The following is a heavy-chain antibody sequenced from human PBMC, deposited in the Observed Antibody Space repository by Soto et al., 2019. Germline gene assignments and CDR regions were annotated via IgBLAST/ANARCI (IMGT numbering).Heavy chain of an antibody. D-gene: IGHD5-12*01. Sequence: GGSLRLSCAASGFSVSSNYMRWVRQAPGEGLEWVAIIYINGSTDYADSVQGRFSVSRDIYKNTLFLQMNNLRAEDTAVYFCSGDPSGYDEGDWYHGVDVWGQGTTVTVSS. CDR2: IYINGST. V-gene: IGHV3-53*01. CDR1: GFSVSSNY. CDR3: SGDPSGYDEGDWYHGVDV. J-gene: IGHJ6*02.